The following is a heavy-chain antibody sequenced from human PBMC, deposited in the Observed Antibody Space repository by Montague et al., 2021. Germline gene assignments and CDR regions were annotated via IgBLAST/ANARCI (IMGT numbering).Heavy chain of an antibody. D-gene: IGHD2-8*01. J-gene: IGHJ3*02. CDR3: ERARAEWAAFGI. V-gene: IGHV4-34*01. CDR1: GGSFSGYY. Sequence: SETLSLTCAVYGGSFSGYYWTWIRQPPGQGLEWMGEINHSGNTSDNPCLKSRLTISVDTSKNQISLNLSSVTAAAAAVDCCERARAEWAAFGIWGQGTMVTVSS. CDR2: INHSGNT.